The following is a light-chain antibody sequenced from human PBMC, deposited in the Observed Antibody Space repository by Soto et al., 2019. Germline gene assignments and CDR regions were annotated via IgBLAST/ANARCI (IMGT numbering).Light chain of an antibody. CDR3: QQYYNTPYT. Sequence: EIVLTQSPVTLSLSPGERATLSCRASQSVSSSSLAWYQQKPGQAPRLLIYGASSRATGIPDRFSGSGSGTDFTLTISSLQAGDEAIYHCQQYYNTPYTFGQGTTLEIK. CDR2: GAS. CDR1: QSVSSSS. J-gene: IGKJ2*01. V-gene: IGKV3-20*01.